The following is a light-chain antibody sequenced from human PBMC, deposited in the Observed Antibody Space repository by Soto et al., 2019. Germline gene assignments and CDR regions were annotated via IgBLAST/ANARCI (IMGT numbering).Light chain of an antibody. CDR1: QSILFNSNKKDY. Sequence: DIVTTQSPDCLAVSLGERATIHCKASQSILFNSNKKDYLAWYQQKPGQPPKLLIYWASIRESGVPDRFSGSGSGTDFTLTISSLQAEDVALYYCQQYYSSITFGQGTRLEIK. CDR2: WAS. V-gene: IGKV4-1*01. J-gene: IGKJ5*01. CDR3: QQYYSSIT.